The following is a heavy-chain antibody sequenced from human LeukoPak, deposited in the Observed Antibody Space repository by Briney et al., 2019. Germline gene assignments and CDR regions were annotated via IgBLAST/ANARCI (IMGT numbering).Heavy chain of an antibody. CDR1: GGSISGYY. CDR3: ARSMAASGRVWFDP. CDR2: IDDSGST. D-gene: IGHD6-13*01. V-gene: IGHV4-59*08. J-gene: IGHJ5*02. Sequence: SETLSLTCTVSGGSISGYYWSWIRQPPGKGLERIGYIDDSGSTNYNPSLKSRVTISVDTSKNQFSLNLSSVTAADTAVYYCARSMAASGRVWFDPWGQGTLVTVSS.